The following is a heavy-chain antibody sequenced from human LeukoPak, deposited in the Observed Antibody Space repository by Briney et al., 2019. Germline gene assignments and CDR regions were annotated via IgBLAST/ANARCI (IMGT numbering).Heavy chain of an antibody. Sequence: ASVKVSCTVSGSSLTVLSLYWVRQAPGKGLEWMGGFDVIDGETFYAQKFQGRVTMTEDSSADTAYMELRSLTSDDTALYYCAAGRPYSLLDYWGQGTLVTVSS. CDR1: GSSLTVLS. CDR3: AAGRPYSLLDY. CDR2: FDVIDGET. D-gene: IGHD5-18*01. V-gene: IGHV1-24*01. J-gene: IGHJ4*02.